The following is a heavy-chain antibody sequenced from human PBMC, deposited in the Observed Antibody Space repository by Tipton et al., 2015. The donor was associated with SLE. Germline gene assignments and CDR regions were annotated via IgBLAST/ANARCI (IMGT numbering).Heavy chain of an antibody. V-gene: IGHV4-59*05. J-gene: IGHJ4*02. CDR3: ARVDY. CDR1: GGSISSHY. D-gene: IGHD6-6*01. CDR2: IYYSGST. Sequence: TLSLTCTVSGGSISSHYWSWIRQPPGKGLEWIGGIYYSGSTYYNPSLKSRVTISVDTSKNQFSLKLSSVTAADTAVYYCARVDYWGQGTLVTVSS.